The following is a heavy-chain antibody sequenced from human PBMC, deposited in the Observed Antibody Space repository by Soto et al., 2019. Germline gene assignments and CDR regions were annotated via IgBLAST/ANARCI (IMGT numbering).Heavy chain of an antibody. CDR2: INHSGST. Sequence: SETLPLTCTVSGGSISSGYYWSWIRQPPGKGLEWIGEINHSGSTNYNPSLKSRVTISVDTSKNQFSLKLSSVTAADTAVYYCARGWGRIFDYWGQGTLVTVSS. J-gene: IGHJ4*02. V-gene: IGHV4-34*01. D-gene: IGHD7-27*01. CDR1: GGSISSGYY. CDR3: ARGWGRIFDY.